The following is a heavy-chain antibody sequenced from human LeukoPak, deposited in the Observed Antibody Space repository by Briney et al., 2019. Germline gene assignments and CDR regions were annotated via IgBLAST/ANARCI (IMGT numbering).Heavy chain of an antibody. Sequence: PGGSLRLSCAVSGFTFSRDWMSWVRQAPGKGLEWVANIKQDGSEKCYVDSVKGRFTISRDNAKNSLYLQMNSLRAEDTAVYYCARIAYCSGGSCYFGAFDIWGQGTMVTVSS. D-gene: IGHD2-15*01. J-gene: IGHJ3*02. CDR1: GFTFSRDW. V-gene: IGHV3-7*01. CDR3: ARIAYCSGGSCYFGAFDI. CDR2: IKQDGSEK.